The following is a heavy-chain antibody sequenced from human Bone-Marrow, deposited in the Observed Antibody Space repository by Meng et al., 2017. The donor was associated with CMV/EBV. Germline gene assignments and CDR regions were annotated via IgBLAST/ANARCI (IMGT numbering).Heavy chain of an antibody. D-gene: IGHD5/OR15-5a*01. CDR1: GFTFSSYS. CDR3: ARVDRVYG. J-gene: IGHJ4*02. CDR2: ISSSSSSYI. V-gene: IGHV3-21*01. Sequence: GESLKISCAASGFTFSSYSMNWVRQAPGKGLEWVSSISSSSSSYIYYADSVKGRFTISRDNAKNSLYLQMNSLRAEDTAVYYCARVDRVYGWGQGTLVTVSS.